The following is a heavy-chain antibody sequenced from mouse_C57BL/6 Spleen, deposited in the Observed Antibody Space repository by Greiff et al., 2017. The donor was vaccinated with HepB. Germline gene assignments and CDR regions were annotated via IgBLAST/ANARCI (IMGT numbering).Heavy chain of an antibody. CDR3: TTRVRFAY. CDR1: GFNIKDDY. J-gene: IGHJ3*01. Sequence: EVQLQQSGAELVRPGASVKLSCTASGFNIKDDYMHWVKQRPEQGLEWIGWIDPENGDTEYASKFQGKATITADTSSNTDYLQLSSLTSEDTAVYYCTTRVRFAYWGQGTLVTVSA. V-gene: IGHV14-4*01. CDR2: IDPENGDT.